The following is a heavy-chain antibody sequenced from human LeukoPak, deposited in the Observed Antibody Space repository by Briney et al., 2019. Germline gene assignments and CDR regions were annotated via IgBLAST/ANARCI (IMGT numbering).Heavy chain of an antibody. Sequence: SQTLSLTYIVSDGSISSGGYYWSWIRQHPGKGLEWIGYIYYSGSTNYNPSLKSRVTISVDTSKNQFSLKLSSVTAADTAVYYCARVAMVGPYFDYWGQGTLVTVSS. CDR2: IYYSGST. D-gene: IGHD5-18*01. CDR1: DGSISSGGYY. J-gene: IGHJ4*02. CDR3: ARVAMVGPYFDY. V-gene: IGHV4-31*03.